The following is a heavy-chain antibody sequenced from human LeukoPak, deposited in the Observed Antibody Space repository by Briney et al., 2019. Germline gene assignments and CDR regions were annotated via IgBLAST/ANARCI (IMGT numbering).Heavy chain of an antibody. CDR1: GESFSGYY. CDR2: IYHSGST. CDR3: ARVPGWNNNWFDP. D-gene: IGHD1/OR15-1a*01. J-gene: IGHJ5*02. V-gene: IGHV4-34*01. Sequence: SETLSLTCAVYGESFSGYYWSWIRQPPGKGLEWIGSIYHSGSTYYNPSLKSRVTISVDTSKNQFSLKLSSVTAADTAVYYCARVPGWNNNWFDPWGQGTLVTVSS.